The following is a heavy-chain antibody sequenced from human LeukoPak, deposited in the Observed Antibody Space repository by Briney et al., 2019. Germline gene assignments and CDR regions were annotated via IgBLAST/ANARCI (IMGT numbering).Heavy chain of an antibody. Sequence: GGSLRLSCAASGFTFSGYWMSWVRQAPGKGLEWVANINQGESEKYYVDSVKGRFTISRDNAKNSLSLQMNSLRAEDTAVYYCARLDIHGSDRGRYNNDYWGQGTLLTVSS. D-gene: IGHD6-19*01. V-gene: IGHV3-7*01. J-gene: IGHJ4*02. CDR3: ARLDIHGSDRGRYNNDY. CDR2: INQGESEK. CDR1: GFTFSGYW.